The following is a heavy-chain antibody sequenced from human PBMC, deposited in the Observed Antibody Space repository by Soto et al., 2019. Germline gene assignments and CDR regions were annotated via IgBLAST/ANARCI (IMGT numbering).Heavy chain of an antibody. J-gene: IGHJ4*02. CDR2: IWSGGSDK. D-gene: IGHD3-10*01. CDR3: ARVYGSGTYPIDY. CDR1: GFAFSSYG. Sequence: QVQLVESGGGVVQPGRSLRLSCAASGFAFSSYGMHWVRQAPGKGLEWVTVIWSGGSDKYYADSVKGRFTISRDNSKNTLYLQMNSLRAKDTAFNYCARVYGSGTYPIDYWGQGTLVTVSS. V-gene: IGHV3-33*01.